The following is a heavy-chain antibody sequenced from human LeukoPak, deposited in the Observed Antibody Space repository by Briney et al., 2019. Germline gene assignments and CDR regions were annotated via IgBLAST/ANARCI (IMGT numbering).Heavy chain of an antibody. CDR3: ARADYDILTGYPYYFDY. D-gene: IGHD3-9*01. J-gene: IGHJ4*02. CDR2: IYHSGST. V-gene: IGHV4-30-2*01. CDR1: GGSISSGGYS. Sequence: LSLTCSVSGGSISSGGYSWSWIRQPPGKGLEWIGYIYHSGSTYYNPSLKSRVTISVDRSKNQFSLKLSSVTAADTAVYYCARADYDILTGYPYYFDYWGQGTLVTVSS.